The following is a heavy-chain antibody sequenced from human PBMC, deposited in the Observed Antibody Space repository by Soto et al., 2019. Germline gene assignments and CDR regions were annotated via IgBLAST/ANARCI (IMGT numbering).Heavy chain of an antibody. V-gene: IGHV4-38-2*02. J-gene: IGHJ6*02. CDR1: GYSISSGYY. CDR2: IYHSGST. Sequence: SETLSLTCAVSGYSISSGYYWGWIRQPPGKGLEWIGSIYHSGSTYYNPSLKSRVTISVDTSKNQFSLKLNSVTAADTAVYYCARDRGIAYSTGGGVWGQGTTVTVSS. CDR3: ARDRGIAYSTGGGV. D-gene: IGHD6-13*01.